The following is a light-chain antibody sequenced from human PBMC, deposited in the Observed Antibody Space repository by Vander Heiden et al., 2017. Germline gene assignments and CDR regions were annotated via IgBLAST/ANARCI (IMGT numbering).Light chain of an antibody. CDR1: QSVSSF. J-gene: IGKJ5*01. V-gene: IGKV3-11*01. CDR3: QQRSNCPIT. Sequence: EIVLTQPPSTLSLSPGDRATLSCRASQSVSSFLAWYQQKPGQAPGLLIYDASTMATGIPARFSGSGSGTDFTLTIGSLEPEDFAVYYCQQRSNCPITFGQGTRLEIK. CDR2: DAS.